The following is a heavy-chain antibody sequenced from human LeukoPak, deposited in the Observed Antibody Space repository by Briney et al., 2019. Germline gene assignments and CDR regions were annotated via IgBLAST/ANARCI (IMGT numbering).Heavy chain of an antibody. CDR1: VYTFTSYD. CDR2: MNPNSGNT. CDR3: ARGGDLPIVPAAINWFDP. D-gene: IGHD2-2*01. J-gene: IGHJ5*02. V-gene: IGHV1-8*03. Sequence: ASVKVSCKASVYTFTSYDINWVRQATGQGLEWMGWMNPNSGNTGYAEKFQGRVTITRNTSISTAYMELSSLRSEDTAVYYCARGGDLPIVPAAINWFDPWGQGTLVTVSS.